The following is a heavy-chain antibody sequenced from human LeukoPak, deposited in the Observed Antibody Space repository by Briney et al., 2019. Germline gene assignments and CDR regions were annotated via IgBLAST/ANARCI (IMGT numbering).Heavy chain of an antibody. CDR3: ARYCSSTSCPWKNFDY. J-gene: IGHJ4*02. CDR1: GYTFTGYY. CDR2: INPNSGGT. V-gene: IGHV1-2*02. Sequence: GASVKVSCKASGYTFTGYYMHWVRQAPGQGLEWMGWINPNSGGTNYAQKFQGRVTMTRDTSISTAYMELSRLRSDDTAVYYCARYCSSTSCPWKNFDYWGQGTLVTVSS. D-gene: IGHD2-2*01.